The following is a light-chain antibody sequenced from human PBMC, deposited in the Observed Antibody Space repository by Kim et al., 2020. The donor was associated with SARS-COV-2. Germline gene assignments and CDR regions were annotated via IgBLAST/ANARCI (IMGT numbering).Light chain of an antibody. J-gene: IGLJ1*01. CDR2: DVH. Sequence: QSTAISCNGASSDLGGNDDVTWYQQDPCKAPKVMIYDVHKRPSGVSYRFSGSKSGNAASVTSSGLQAEDEADYYCFSFTGTSPSYVFGTGTKVTVL. V-gene: IGLV2-14*03. CDR1: SSDLGGNDD. CDR3: FSFTGTSPSYV.